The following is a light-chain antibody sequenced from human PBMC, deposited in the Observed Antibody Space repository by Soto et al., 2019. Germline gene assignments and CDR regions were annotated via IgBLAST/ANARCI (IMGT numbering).Light chain of an antibody. J-gene: IGKJ3*01. CDR2: DAS. CDR1: QSISTW. Sequence: DIQMTQSPSTLSASVGDRVTITCRASQSISTWLAWYQQKPGKAPKLLIHDASSLQSGVPSRFSGSGSGTEFTLTISSLQSEDFATYYCQSYNIYSSFAPGTKVDVK. V-gene: IGKV1-5*01. CDR3: QSYNIYSS.